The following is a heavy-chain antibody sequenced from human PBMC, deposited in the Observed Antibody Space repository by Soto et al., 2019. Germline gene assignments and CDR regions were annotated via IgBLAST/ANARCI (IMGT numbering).Heavy chain of an antibody. CDR2: ISYDGSNK. V-gene: IGHV3-30-3*01. D-gene: IGHD5-18*01. CDR1: GFTFSSYA. J-gene: IGHJ4*02. Sequence: QVQLVESGGGVVQPGRSLRLSCAASGFTFSSYAMHWVRQAPGKGLEWVAVISYDGSNKYYADSVKGRFTISRDNSKTTLYLQMNSLRAEDTAVYYCARSCELWLQDYWGQGTLVTVSS. CDR3: ARSCELWLQDY.